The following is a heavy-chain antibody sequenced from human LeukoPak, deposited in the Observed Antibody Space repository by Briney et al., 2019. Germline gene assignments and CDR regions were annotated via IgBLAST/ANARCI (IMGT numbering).Heavy chain of an antibody. CDR3: ARDDLRWSYDSSGYYPDWFDP. CDR1: GGTFSSYA. Sequence: SVKVSCKASGGTFSSYAISWVRQAPGQGLEWMGGIIPIFGTVNYAQKFQGRVTITADESTSTAYMELSSLRSEDTAVYYCARDDLRWSYDSSGYYPDWFDPWGQGTLVTVSS. V-gene: IGHV1-69*13. J-gene: IGHJ5*02. CDR2: IIPIFGTV. D-gene: IGHD3-22*01.